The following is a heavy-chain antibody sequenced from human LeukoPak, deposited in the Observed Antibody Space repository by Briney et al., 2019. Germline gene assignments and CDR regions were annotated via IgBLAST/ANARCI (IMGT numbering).Heavy chain of an antibody. D-gene: IGHD3-10*01. CDR3: ARDLPGVHPIKTRFDP. V-gene: IGHV1-2*02. CDR1: GYTFTSYY. CDR2: INPNSGGT. Sequence: ASVKVSCKASGYTFTSYYMHWVRQAPGQGLEWMGWINPNSGGTNYAQKFQGRVTMTRDTSISTAYMELSRLRSDDTAVYYCARDLPGVHPIKTRFDPWGQGTLVTVSS. J-gene: IGHJ5*02.